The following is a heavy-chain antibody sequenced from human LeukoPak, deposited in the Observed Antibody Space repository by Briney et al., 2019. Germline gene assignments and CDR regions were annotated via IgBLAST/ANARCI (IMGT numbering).Heavy chain of an antibody. V-gene: IGHV4-34*01. CDR3: ARSARIEYCSSTSCYSNFDY. CDR2: INHSGST. CDR1: GGSFSGYY. J-gene: IGHJ4*02. D-gene: IGHD2-2*01. Sequence: SETLSLTCAVYGGSFSGYYWSWIRQPPGKGLEWIGEINHSGSTNYNPSLKSRVTISVGTSKNQFSLKLSSVTAADTAVYYCARSARIEYCSSTSCYSNFDYWGQGTLVTVSS.